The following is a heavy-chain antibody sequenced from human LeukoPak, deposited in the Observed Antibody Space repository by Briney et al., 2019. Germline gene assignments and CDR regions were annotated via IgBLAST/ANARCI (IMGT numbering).Heavy chain of an antibody. CDR1: GYTFTGYY. Sequence: ASVKVSCKASGYTFTGYYMHWVRQAPGQGLEWMGWINPNSGGTNYAQKFQGWVTMTRDTSISTAYMELSRLRSDDTAVYYCARGGQWLVWFHFDYWGQGTLVTVSS. CDR3: ARGGQWLVWFHFDY. J-gene: IGHJ4*02. V-gene: IGHV1-2*04. CDR2: INPNSGGT. D-gene: IGHD6-19*01.